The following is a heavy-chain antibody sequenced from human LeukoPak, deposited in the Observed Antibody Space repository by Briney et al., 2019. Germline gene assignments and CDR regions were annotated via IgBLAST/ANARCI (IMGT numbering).Heavy chain of an antibody. CDR2: ISSSSCYI. D-gene: IGHD3-10*01. J-gene: IGHJ4*02. CDR3: ARKSASGNYPLDY. Sequence: GGSLRLSCAASGFTFSSYSMNWVRQAPGKGLEGVSSISSSSCYIYYADSVKGRFTISRDNAKNSLYLQMNSLRAEDTALYYCARKSASGNYPLDYWGQGTLVSVSS. CDR1: GFTFSSYS. V-gene: IGHV3-21*04.